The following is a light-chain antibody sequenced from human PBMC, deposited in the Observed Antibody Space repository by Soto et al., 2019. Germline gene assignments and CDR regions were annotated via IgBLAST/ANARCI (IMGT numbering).Light chain of an antibody. Sequence: DIQMTQSPSSLSASVGDRVTITCRARQTISTYLNWYQQNPGKAPKLLIYAASTLQSGVPSRFSGSGSGTDFTLTISSLQPEDFATYYCQQSHGIPYTFGQGTKLEIK. J-gene: IGKJ2*01. V-gene: IGKV1-39*01. CDR1: QTISTY. CDR3: QQSHGIPYT. CDR2: AAS.